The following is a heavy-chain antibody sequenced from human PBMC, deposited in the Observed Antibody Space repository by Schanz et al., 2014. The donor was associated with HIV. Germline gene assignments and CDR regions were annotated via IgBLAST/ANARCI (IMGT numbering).Heavy chain of an antibody. Sequence: QGQLVESGGGVVQPGTSLRLSCVTSGFRFSSYGMHWVRQAPGKGLEWVAILWFDGSIDYYVDSVKGRFTISRDNSKNTLFLQMNSLSPEDTGIYYCARDNRGDYYLDSWGQGTLVTVSS. CDR1: GFRFSSYG. CDR2: LWFDGSID. CDR3: ARDNRGDYYLDS. V-gene: IGHV3-33*01. J-gene: IGHJ1*01. D-gene: IGHD4-17*01.